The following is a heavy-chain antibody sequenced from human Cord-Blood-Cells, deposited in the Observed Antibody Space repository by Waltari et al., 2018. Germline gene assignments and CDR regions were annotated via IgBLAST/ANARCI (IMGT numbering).Heavy chain of an antibody. J-gene: IGHJ2*01. Sequence: QMQLVQSGPEVKKPGPSVKVSCKASGFTFTSSAVQWVRQARGQRLEWIGWIVVGSGNTKYAQKFQERVTITRDMSTSAAYMELSSLRSEDTAVYYCAADRGVATIFYWYFDLWGRGTLVTVSS. V-gene: IGHV1-58*01. CDR3: AADRGVATIFYWYFDL. D-gene: IGHD5-12*01. CDR1: GFTFTSSA. CDR2: IVVGSGNT.